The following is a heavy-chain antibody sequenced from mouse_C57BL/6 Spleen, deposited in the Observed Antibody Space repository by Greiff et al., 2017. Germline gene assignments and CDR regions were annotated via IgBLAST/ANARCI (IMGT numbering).Heavy chain of an antibody. V-gene: IGHV1-80*01. J-gene: IGHJ4*01. CDR2: IYPGDGDT. Sequence: VQLQQSGAELVKPGASVKISCKASGYAFSSYWMNWVKQRPGQGLEWIGQIYPGDGDTNYNEKFKGKATLTADKSSSTAYMQLSSLTSEDSAVYFCARSDSYSIDYWGQGTAVTVSS. CDR1: GYAFSSYW. CDR3: ARSDSYSIDY.